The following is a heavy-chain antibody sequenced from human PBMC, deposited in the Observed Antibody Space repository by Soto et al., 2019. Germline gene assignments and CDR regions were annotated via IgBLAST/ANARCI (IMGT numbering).Heavy chain of an antibody. CDR1: GGTFSSYA. CDR3: ARVRSHGYNFVFGAFDI. J-gene: IGHJ3*02. CDR2: IIPIFGTA. D-gene: IGHD5-12*01. Sequence: GASVKVSCKASGGTFSSYAISWVRQAPGQGLEWMGGIIPIFGTANYAQKFQGRVTITADKSTSTAYMELSSLRSEDTAVYYCARVRSHGYNFVFGAFDIWGQGTMVTVSS. V-gene: IGHV1-69*06.